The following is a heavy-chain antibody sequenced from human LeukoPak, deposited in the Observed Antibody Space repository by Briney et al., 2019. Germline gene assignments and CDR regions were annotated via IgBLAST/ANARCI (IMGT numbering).Heavy chain of an antibody. J-gene: IGHJ5*02. D-gene: IGHD6-13*01. CDR1: GYSISSGYY. V-gene: IGHV4-38-2*01. CDR3: ARGGIVAAGTSRFDT. CDR2: IYHSGST. Sequence: SETLSLTCAVSGYSISSGYYWGWIRQPPGKGLEWIGSIYHSGSTYYNLSLKSRVTISVDTSKNQFSLNLSSVTAADTAVYYCARGGIVAAGTSRFDTWGQGTLVTVSS.